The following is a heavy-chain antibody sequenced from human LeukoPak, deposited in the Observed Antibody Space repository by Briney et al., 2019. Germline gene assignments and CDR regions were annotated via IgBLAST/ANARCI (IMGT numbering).Heavy chain of an antibody. CDR3: ARLPACGSGRGDRVDY. CDR2: INPNSGGT. V-gene: IGHV1-2*02. J-gene: IGHJ4*02. D-gene: IGHD3-10*01. Sequence: ASVKVSCKTSGYTFSGYYMHWVRQAPGQGLEWMGWINPNSGGTDYARKFQGRVTMTRDTSISTAYMELSRLRSDDTAVYYCARLPACGSGRGDRVDYWGQGTLVTVSS. CDR1: GYTFSGYY.